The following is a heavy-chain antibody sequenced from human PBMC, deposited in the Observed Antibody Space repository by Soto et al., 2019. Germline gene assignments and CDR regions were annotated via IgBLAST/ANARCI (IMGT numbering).Heavy chain of an antibody. CDR2: ISGSGGST. CDR1: GFTFSSYA. Sequence: GGSLRLSCAASGFTFSSYAMSWVRQAPGKGLEWVSAISGSGGSTYYADSVKGRFTISRDNSKNTLYLQMNSLRAEDTAVYYWAKTYSYGYSYFDYRGQGTLVTVSS. J-gene: IGHJ4*02. V-gene: IGHV3-23*01. D-gene: IGHD5-18*01. CDR3: AKTYSYGYSYFDY.